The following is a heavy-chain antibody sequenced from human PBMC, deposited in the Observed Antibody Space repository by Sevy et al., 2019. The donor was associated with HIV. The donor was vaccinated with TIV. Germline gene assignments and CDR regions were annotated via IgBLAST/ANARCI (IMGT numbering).Heavy chain of an antibody. V-gene: IGHV1-69*10. D-gene: IGHD1-26*01. CDR1: GDSFSSYA. J-gene: IGHJ6*03. CDR3: ARQVSGFSTTGTWAHSYYVDV. Sequence: ASVKVSCKALGDSFSSYAVSWVRQAPGHGLEWMGGIVPLLGTTKYAQKFQGRVTITADKSTSAVYMEMSSLRSDDTAVFYCARQVSGFSTTGTWAHSYYVDVWGTGTKVTVSS. CDR2: IVPLLGTT.